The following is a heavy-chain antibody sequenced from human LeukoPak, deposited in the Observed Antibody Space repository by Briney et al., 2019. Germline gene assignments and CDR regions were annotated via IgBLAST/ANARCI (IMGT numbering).Heavy chain of an antibody. CDR2: INHSGST. Sequence: SETLSPTCAVYGGSFSGYYWSWIRQSPGKGLEWIGEINHSGSTNYNPSLKSRVTISVDTSKNQFSLKLSSVTAADTAVYYCARAAWSIAAARYFQHWGQGTLVTVSS. CDR1: GGSFSGYY. D-gene: IGHD6-13*01. CDR3: ARAAWSIAAARYFQH. V-gene: IGHV4-34*01. J-gene: IGHJ1*01.